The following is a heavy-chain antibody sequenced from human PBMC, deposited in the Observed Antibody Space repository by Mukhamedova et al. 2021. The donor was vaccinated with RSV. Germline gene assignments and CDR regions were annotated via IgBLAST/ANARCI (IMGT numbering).Heavy chain of an antibody. CDR2: VYSGGTT. D-gene: IGHD6-6*01. Sequence: MSWVRQAPGKGLEWVSVVYSGGTTYYADSVKGRFTISRDNSKNTLFLQMNSLRAEDSAVYFCVREGLAARQPFDYWGQGTLVTVSS. J-gene: IGHJ4*02. V-gene: IGHV3-53*01. CDR3: VREGLAARQPFDY.